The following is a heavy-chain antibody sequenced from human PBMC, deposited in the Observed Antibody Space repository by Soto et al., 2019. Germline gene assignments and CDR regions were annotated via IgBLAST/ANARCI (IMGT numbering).Heavy chain of an antibody. D-gene: IGHD3-9*01. CDR2: IDAGNGNT. Sequence: QVQLVQSGAEVKKPGASVKVSCKASGYTFTRNAIHWVRQAPGQRLEWIGKIDAGNGNTKYSQKFQGRVTITRDTSASAAHMELSTLGSEDTSIYYCARSETDYSTFDYWGQGTLVTVSS. J-gene: IGHJ4*02. CDR1: GYTFTRNA. CDR3: ARSETDYSTFDY. V-gene: IGHV1-3*01.